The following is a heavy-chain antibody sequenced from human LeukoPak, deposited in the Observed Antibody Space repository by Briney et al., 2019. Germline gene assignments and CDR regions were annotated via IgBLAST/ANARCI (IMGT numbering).Heavy chain of an antibody. D-gene: IGHD2-15*01. J-gene: IGHJ4*02. CDR1: GYTFTGYY. Sequence: ASVKVSCKASGYTFTGYYMHWVRQAPGQGLEWMGWINPNSGGTNYAQKFQGRVTTTRDTSISTAYMELSRLRSDDTAVYYCARAGGRAYCSGGSCYSYWGQGTLVTVSS. V-gene: IGHV1-2*02. CDR2: INPNSGGT. CDR3: ARAGGRAYCSGGSCYSY.